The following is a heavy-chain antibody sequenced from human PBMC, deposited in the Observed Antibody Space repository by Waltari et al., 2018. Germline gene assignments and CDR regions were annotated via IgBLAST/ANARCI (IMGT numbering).Heavy chain of an antibody. Sequence: QVQLQESGPGLVKPSQTLSLTCTVSGGSISSGSYYWSWIRQPAGKGLEWIGRIYTSGSTNYNPSLKSRVTISVDTSKNQFSLKLSSVTAADTAVYYCARDQQYCSGGSCSTYDAFDIWGQGTMVTVSS. V-gene: IGHV4-61*02. CDR3: ARDQQYCSGGSCSTYDAFDI. D-gene: IGHD2-15*01. J-gene: IGHJ3*02. CDR2: IYTSGST. CDR1: GGSISSGSYY.